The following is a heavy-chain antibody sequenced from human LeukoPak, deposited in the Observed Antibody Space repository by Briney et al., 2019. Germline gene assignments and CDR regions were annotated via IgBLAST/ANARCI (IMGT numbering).Heavy chain of an antibody. CDR2: TSGSGSST. CDR3: AKYAVYVIPSFDC. D-gene: IGHD2-8*01. CDR1: GFTFSSYA. Sequence: GGSLRLSCAASGFTFSSYAMSWVRQAPGKGLEWVSATSGSGSSTYYADSVKGRFSISRDNSKNTLYLQMNSLRAEDTAVYYCAKYAVYVIPSFDCWGQGTLVTVSS. V-gene: IGHV3-23*01. J-gene: IGHJ4*02.